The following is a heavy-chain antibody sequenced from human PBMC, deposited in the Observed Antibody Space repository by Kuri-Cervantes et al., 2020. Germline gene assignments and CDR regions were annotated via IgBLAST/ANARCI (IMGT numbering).Heavy chain of an antibody. J-gene: IGHJ6*03. Sequence: ESLKISCAVYGGSFSGYYWSWIRQPPGKGLEWIGEINHSGSTNYNPSLKSRVTLSVDTSKNQFSLKLTAVTAADTAVYYCARGLVYYYMDVWGKGTTVTVSS. V-gene: IGHV4-34*01. CDR2: INHSGST. CDR3: ARGLVYYYMDV. CDR1: GGSFSGYY.